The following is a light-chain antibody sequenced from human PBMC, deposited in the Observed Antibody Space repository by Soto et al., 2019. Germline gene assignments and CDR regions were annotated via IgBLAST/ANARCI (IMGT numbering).Light chain of an antibody. J-gene: IGKJ1*01. CDR1: QSVSSSY. CDR2: GAS. CDR3: QQYNNWPET. Sequence: EIVLTQSLGTLSLSPGERATLSCRASQSVSSSYLAWYQQKPGQAPRRLIYGASTRATGIPARFSGSGSGTEFTLTISSLQSEDFAVYYCQQYNNWPETFGQGTKVDIK. V-gene: IGKV3-15*01.